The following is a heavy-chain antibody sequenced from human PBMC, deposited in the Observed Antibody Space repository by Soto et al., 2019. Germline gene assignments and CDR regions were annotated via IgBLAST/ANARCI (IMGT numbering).Heavy chain of an antibody. Sequence: GLTLVNPTETLTLTCTVSGFSLGEANMGVSWIRQPPGKSLEWLAHILSNDEEVYSTSLENRLTISKDTSKSQVVLTLTDIDPLDTATYYCARIRGYCSGGSCYYYYYAMDVWGQGTTVTVSS. CDR2: ILSNDEE. D-gene: IGHD2-15*01. J-gene: IGHJ6*02. CDR1: GFSLGEANMG. CDR3: ARIRGYCSGGSCYYYYYAMDV. V-gene: IGHV2-26*01.